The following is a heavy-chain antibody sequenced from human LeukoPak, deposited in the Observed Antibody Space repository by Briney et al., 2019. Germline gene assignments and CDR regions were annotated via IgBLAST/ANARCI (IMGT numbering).Heavy chain of an antibody. J-gene: IGHJ4*02. CDR1: GFTFSSYW. CDR2: IKQDGSER. D-gene: IGHD2-15*01. V-gene: IGHV3-7*01. Sequence: PGGSLRLSCAASGFTFSSYWMSWVRQAPGKGLEWVANIKQDGSERYYVDSVKGRFTISRDNAKNSLYLQMNSLRAEGTAVYYCARDGFYCSGGSCYSDYWGQGTLVTVSS. CDR3: ARDGFYCSGGSCYSDY.